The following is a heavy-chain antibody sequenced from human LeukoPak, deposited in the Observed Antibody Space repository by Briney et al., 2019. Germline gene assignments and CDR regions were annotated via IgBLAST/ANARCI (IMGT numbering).Heavy chain of an antibody. CDR1: GFSLTSGYY. V-gene: IGHV4-38-2*01. CDR2: VYYTGNT. D-gene: IGHD3-10*01. J-gene: IGHJ6*03. CDR3: ARQKAGTTGRSLDV. Sequence: SETLSLTCAVSGFSLTSGYYWAWIRQSPGKALEWIGNVYYTGNTHYSPSLKSRVIISADTSKNEVSLNLTSVTAADTAVYYCARQKAGTTGRSLDVWGTGTTVIVS.